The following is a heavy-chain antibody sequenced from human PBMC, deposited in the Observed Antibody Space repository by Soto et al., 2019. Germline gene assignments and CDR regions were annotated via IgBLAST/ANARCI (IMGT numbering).Heavy chain of an antibody. CDR2: ISYDGSNK. V-gene: IGHV3-30*03. J-gene: IGHJ6*02. Sequence: GGSLRLSCAASGFTFSSYGMHWVRQAPGKGLEWVAVISYDGSNKYYADSVKGRFTISRDNSKNTLYLQMNSLRAEDTAVYYCARDRDSSSWYNTYGMDVWGQGTTVTVSS. CDR1: GFTFSSYG. CDR3: ARDRDSSSWYNTYGMDV. D-gene: IGHD6-13*01.